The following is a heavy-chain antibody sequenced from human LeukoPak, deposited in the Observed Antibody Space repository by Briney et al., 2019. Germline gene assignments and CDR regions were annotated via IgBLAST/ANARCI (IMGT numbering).Heavy chain of an antibody. Sequence: GGSLRLSCATSGFTFSSYAMSWVRQAPGKGLEWVSGIGASGGSTYYADSVKGRFTISRDNSKNTLYLQMNSLRTEDTAVYYCAKDQSRVRFRDAFDIWGQGTMVTVSS. CDR2: IGASGGST. CDR1: GFTFSSYA. V-gene: IGHV3-23*01. CDR3: AKDQSRVRFRDAFDI. D-gene: IGHD4-17*01. J-gene: IGHJ3*02.